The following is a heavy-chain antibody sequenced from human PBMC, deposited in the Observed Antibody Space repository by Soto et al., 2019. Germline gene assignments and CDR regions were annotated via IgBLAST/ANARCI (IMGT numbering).Heavy chain of an antibody. CDR2: INPNSGGT. CDR1: GYTFTGYY. J-gene: IGHJ4*02. D-gene: IGHD2-2*01. CDR3: ARGGASIVVVPAAMSIAPAGIDY. V-gene: IGHV1-2*04. Sequence: ASVKVSCKASGYTFTGYYMHWVRQAPGQGLEWMGWINPNSGGTNYAQKFQGWVTMTRDTSISTAYMELSRLRSDDTAVYYCARGGASIVVVPAAMSIAPAGIDYWGQGTLVTVSS.